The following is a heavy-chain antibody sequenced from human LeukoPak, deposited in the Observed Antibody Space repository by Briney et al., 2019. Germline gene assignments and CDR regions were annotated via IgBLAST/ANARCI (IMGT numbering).Heavy chain of an antibody. J-gene: IGHJ4*02. CDR2: ISSSGTSK. CDR1: GFTFRDCE. CDR3: ARRSGD. V-gene: IGHV3-48*03. D-gene: IGHD3-10*01. Sequence: PGGSLRLSCAASGFTFRDCEMNWVRQAPGKGLEWVSYISSSGTSKWYADSLKGRFTISRDNAKNTVYLQMNSLRAEDTAVYYCARRSGDWGQGTLVTVSS.